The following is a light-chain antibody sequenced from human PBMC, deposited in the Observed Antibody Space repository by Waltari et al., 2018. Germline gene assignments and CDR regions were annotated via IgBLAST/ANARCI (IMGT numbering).Light chain of an antibody. V-gene: IGKV1-33*01. CDR3: QQYQSLPIT. CDR2: DVL. Sequence: DIQVTQSPSSLSVSVGDRGTITCQASQDIRNYLNWYQQKPGKAPTLLIFDVLNLETGVPSRFSGTGYGTDFTFTISSLQPEDIATYYCQQYQSLPITFGQGTRLEIK. J-gene: IGKJ5*01. CDR1: QDIRNY.